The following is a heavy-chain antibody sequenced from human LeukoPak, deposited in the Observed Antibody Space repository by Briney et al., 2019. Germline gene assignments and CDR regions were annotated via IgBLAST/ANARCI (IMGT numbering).Heavy chain of an antibody. D-gene: IGHD6-13*01. J-gene: IGHJ4*02. CDR3: ASYSSWYGGGYYFDY. CDR2: IYYSGST. V-gene: IGHV4-39*07. CDR1: GGSISISSYY. Sequence: PSETLSLTCTVSGGSISISSYYSGWVRQPPGRGLGWIVSIYYSGSTYYNPSLKSRVTISVHTSKNQFSLKLSSVTAADPAVYYCASYSSWYGGGYYFDYWGEGTLVAVSS.